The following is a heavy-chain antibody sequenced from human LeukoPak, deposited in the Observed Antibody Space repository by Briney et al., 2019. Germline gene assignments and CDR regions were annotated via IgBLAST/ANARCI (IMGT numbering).Heavy chain of an antibody. CDR3: ARDRYYYESSGYSLFDY. Sequence: GGSLRLSCAAAGFTVSSNYMSWVRQAPGKGLEWVSVIYSGGSTYYADSVKGRFTISRDNSKNTLYLQMNSLRAEDTAVYYCARDRYYYESSGYSLFDYWGQGTLVTVSS. J-gene: IGHJ4*02. CDR2: IYSGGST. D-gene: IGHD3-22*01. V-gene: IGHV3-66*01. CDR1: GFTVSSNY.